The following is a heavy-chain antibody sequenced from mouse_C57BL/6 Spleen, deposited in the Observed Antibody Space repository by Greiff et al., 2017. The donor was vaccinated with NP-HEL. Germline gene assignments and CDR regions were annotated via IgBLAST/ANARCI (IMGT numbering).Heavy chain of an antibody. Sequence: VQLQQSGAELAKPGASVKLSCKASGYTFTSYWMHRVKQRPGQGLEWIGYINPSSGYTKYNQKFKDKATLTADKPSSTAYMQLSSLTYEDSAVYYCAKGDYHFDDWGKGTTLTVSS. CDR1: GYTFTSYW. CDR3: AKGDYHFDD. J-gene: IGHJ2*01. V-gene: IGHV1-7*01. D-gene: IGHD2-4*01. CDR2: INPSSGYT.